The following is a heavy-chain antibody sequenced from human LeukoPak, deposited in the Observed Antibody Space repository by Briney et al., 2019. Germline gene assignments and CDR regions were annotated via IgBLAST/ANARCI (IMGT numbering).Heavy chain of an antibody. CDR1: GFTFSRYG. D-gene: IGHD3-22*01. J-gene: IGHJ4*02. Sequence: GGSLRLSCAASGFTFSRYGMNWVRQAPGKGLEWVSSISGSGNTYYTDSVKGRFTISRDNSKNTLYLQMSSLRAEDTAVYYCVKMGTYYYDSSGSNYWGQGTLVTVSS. CDR2: ISGSGNT. V-gene: IGHV3-23*01. CDR3: VKMGTYYYDSSGSNY.